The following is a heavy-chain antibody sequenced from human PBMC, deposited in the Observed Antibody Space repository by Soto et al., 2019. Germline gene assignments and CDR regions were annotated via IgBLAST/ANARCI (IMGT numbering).Heavy chain of an antibody. Sequence: QVQLVESGGGVVQPGRSLRLSCAASGFTFSSYAMHWVRQAPGKGLEWVAVISYDGSNEYYADSVKGRFTISKDNSKNTLYLQMNSLRAEDTAVYYCARGSHSSTWPEYFQHRGQGTLLTVSS. J-gene: IGHJ1*01. CDR3: ARGSHSSTWPEYFQH. CDR2: ISYDGSNE. V-gene: IGHV3-30-3*01. CDR1: GFTFSSYA. D-gene: IGHD6-13*01.